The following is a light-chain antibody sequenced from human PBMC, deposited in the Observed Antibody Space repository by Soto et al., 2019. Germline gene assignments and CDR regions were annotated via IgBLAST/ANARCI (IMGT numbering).Light chain of an antibody. Sequence: EIVMTQSPAALSVSPGEGATLSGSASQGIGSTLAWYQQKPGQTPRLLIYDASTRAAGVPARFSGSGSETDVTLIINSQQPEDFAIYYCQQYANWPLTLGEGTKVE. CDR1: QGIGST. CDR2: DAS. V-gene: IGKV3-15*01. J-gene: IGKJ4*01. CDR3: QQYANWPLT.